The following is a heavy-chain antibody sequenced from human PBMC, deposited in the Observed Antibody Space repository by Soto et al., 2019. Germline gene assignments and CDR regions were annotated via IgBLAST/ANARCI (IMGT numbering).Heavy chain of an antibody. CDR2: LGAADDP. CDR1: GFSFRDYD. Sequence: EVQLVESGGGSVQPGESLRLSCAASGFSFRDYDMHWVRQPTGKGLEWVSGLGAADDPYYVASVKGRFSVSRDNAQNSLYLQMNNLRDEDTAVYYCARGSTYDFWSGYIYYGMDVWGQGTTVTVSS. J-gene: IGHJ6*02. CDR3: ARGSTYDFWSGYIYYGMDV. D-gene: IGHD3-3*01. V-gene: IGHV3-13*05.